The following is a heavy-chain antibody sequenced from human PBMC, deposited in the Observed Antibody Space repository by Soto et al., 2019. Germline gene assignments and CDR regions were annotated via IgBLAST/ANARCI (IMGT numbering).Heavy chain of an antibody. D-gene: IGHD2-21*02. CDR1: GGSFSGYY. J-gene: IGHJ4*02. CDR2: INHSGST. V-gene: IGHV4-34*01. Sequence: SETLSLTCAVYGGSFSGYYWSWIRQPPGKGLEWIGEINHSGSTNYNPSLKSRVTISVDTSKNQFSLKLSSVTAADTAVYHCARGLVVTASPSYYFDYWGQGTLVTVSS. CDR3: ARGLVVTASPSYYFDY.